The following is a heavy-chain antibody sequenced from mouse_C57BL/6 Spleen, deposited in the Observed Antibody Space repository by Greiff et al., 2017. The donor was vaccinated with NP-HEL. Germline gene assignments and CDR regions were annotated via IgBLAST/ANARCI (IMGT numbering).Heavy chain of an antibody. J-gene: IGHJ2*01. D-gene: IGHD1-1*01. V-gene: IGHV3-6*01. CDR3: ARDYYGSSYRIDY. CDR1: GYSITSGYY. Sequence: ESGPGLVKPSQSLYLTCSVTGYSITSGYYWNWIRQFPGNKLEWMGYISYDGSNNYNPSLKNRISITRDTSKNQFFLKLNSVTTEDTATYYCARDYYGSSYRIDYWGQGTTLTVSS. CDR2: ISYDGSN.